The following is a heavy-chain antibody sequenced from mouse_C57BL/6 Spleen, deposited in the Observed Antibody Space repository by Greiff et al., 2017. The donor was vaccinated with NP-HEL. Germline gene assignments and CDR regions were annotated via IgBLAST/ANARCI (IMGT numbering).Heavy chain of an antibody. CDR2: IRNKANGYTT. CDR1: GFTFTDYY. Sequence: EVQRVESGGGLVQPGGSLSLSCAASGFTFTDYYMSWVRQPPGKALEWLGFIRNKANGYTTEYSASVKGRFTISRDNSQSILYLQMNALRAEDSATYYCARSLFTTVVRVEFAYWGQGTLVTVSA. J-gene: IGHJ3*01. V-gene: IGHV7-3*01. D-gene: IGHD1-1*01. CDR3: ARSLFTTVVRVEFAY.